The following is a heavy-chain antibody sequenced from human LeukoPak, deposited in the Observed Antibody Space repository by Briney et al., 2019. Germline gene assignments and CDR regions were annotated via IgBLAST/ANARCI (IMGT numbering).Heavy chain of an antibody. Sequence: ASVKVSCKASGYTFTSYYMHWVRQAPGQGLEWMGIINPSSGSTSYAQKFQGRVTMTRDMSTSTVYMELSSLRSDDTAVYYCASRKTYYYGSGSYDYYYYYYMDVWGKGTTVTVSS. V-gene: IGHV1-46*01. CDR3: ASRKTYYYGSGSYDYYYYYYMDV. CDR2: INPSSGST. D-gene: IGHD3-10*01. J-gene: IGHJ6*03. CDR1: GYTFTSYY.